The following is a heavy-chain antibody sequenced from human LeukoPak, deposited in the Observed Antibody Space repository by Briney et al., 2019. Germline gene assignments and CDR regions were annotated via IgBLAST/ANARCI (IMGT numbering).Heavy chain of an antibody. Sequence: GASVKVSCKASGYTFTSYGISWVRQAPGQGLEWMGWISAYNGNTNYAQKLQGRVTMTTDTSTSTAYMELRSLRSDDTAVYYCARGQQLVALITPYDAFDIRGQGTMVTVSS. CDR2: ISAYNGNT. D-gene: IGHD6-13*01. CDR3: ARGQQLVALITPYDAFDI. CDR1: GYTFTSYG. V-gene: IGHV1-18*01. J-gene: IGHJ3*02.